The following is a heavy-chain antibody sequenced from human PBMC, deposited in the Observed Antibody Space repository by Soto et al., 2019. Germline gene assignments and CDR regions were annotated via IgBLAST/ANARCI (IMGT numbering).Heavy chain of an antibody. V-gene: IGHV1-18*04. Sequence: ASVKVSCKASGYTFTSYGISWVRQAPGQGLEWMGWISAYNGNTNYAQKLQGRVTMTTDTSTSTAYMELRSLRSDGTAVYYCARDRLPYNWFDPWGQGTLVTVSS. CDR3: ARDRLPYNWFDP. J-gene: IGHJ5*02. CDR2: ISAYNGNT. CDR1: GYTFTSYG. D-gene: IGHD6-25*01.